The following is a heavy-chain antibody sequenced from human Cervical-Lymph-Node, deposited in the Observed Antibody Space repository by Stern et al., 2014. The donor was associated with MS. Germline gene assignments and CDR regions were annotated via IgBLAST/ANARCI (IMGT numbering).Heavy chain of an antibody. CDR2: IWYDGSNK. CDR3: ARTYSGSYYSYYYGMDV. D-gene: IGHD1-26*01. J-gene: IGHJ6*02. CDR1: GFTFSSYG. Sequence: VQLVESGGGVVQPGRSLRLSCAASGFTFSSYGMHWVRQAPGKGLEWVAVIWYDGSNKYYADSGKGRFTISRDNSKNTLYLQMNSLRAEDTAVYYCARTYSGSYYSYYYGMDVWGQGTTVTVSS. V-gene: IGHV3-33*01.